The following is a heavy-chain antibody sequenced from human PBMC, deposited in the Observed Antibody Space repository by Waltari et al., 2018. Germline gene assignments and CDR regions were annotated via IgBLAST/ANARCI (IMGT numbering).Heavy chain of an antibody. CDR1: GGPFSSYY. CDR2: YYYSGST. Sequence: QVQLQDSAPGLVKPSETLSPPCTVFGGPFSSYYWTWFRQPPGKGLEWFGDYYYSGSTNNNPHLKRRVTITADTSKNQYSLKRSCVTAADTAVEYCARTDSSSSPFDYWGQGTLVTVSS. V-gene: IGHV4-59*01. D-gene: IGHD6-6*01. J-gene: IGHJ4*02. CDR3: ARTDSSSSPFDY.